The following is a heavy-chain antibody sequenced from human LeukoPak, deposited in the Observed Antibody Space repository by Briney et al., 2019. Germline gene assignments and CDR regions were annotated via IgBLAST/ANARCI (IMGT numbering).Heavy chain of an antibody. D-gene: IGHD2-15*01. Sequence: PGGSLRLSCAASGFTFSSYAMHWVRQAPGKGLEWVAAISYDGSNKYYADSVKGRFTISRDNSKNTLYLQMNSLRAEDTAVYYCARALGYCSGGSCLVDYWGQGTLVTVSS. J-gene: IGHJ4*02. CDR3: ARALGYCSGGSCLVDY. CDR1: GFTFSSYA. CDR2: ISYDGSNK. V-gene: IGHV3-30-3*01.